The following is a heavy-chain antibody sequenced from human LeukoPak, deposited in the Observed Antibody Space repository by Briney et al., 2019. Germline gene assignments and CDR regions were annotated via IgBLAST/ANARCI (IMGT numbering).Heavy chain of an antibody. CDR2: ISAYNGNT. D-gene: IGHD3-22*01. CDR1: GYTFTSYG. Sequence: GASVKVSCKTSGYTFTSYGISWVRQAPGQGLEWMGWISAYNGNTNYAQKLQGRVTMTTDTSTSTAYMELRSLRSDDTAVYYCARELQKMAFTYYYDSSGYYQFDYWVQGTLVTVSS. V-gene: IGHV1-18*01. J-gene: IGHJ4*02. CDR3: ARELQKMAFTYYYDSSGYYQFDY.